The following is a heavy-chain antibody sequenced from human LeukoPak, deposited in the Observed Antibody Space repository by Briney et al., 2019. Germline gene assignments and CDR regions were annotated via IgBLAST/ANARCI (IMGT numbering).Heavy chain of an antibody. CDR3: ARDDSSSWYQEY. CDR1: GFTFSDYS. CDR2: IKSNI. D-gene: IGHD6-13*01. J-gene: IGHJ4*02. V-gene: IGHV3-69-1*02. Sequence: PGGSLRLSCSASGFTFSDYSMNWVRQAPGKGLEWVAYIKSNIYYADSVKGRFTISRDNANNLVYLQMNSLTAEDTAVYYCARDDSSSWYQEYWGQGTLVTVSS.